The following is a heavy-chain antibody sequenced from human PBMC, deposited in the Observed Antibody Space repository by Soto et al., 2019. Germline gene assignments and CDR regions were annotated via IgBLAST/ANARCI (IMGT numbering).Heavy chain of an antibody. CDR1: GFTFSSYG. J-gene: IGHJ6*03. Sequence: QVQLVESGGGVVQPGRSLRLSCAASGFTFSSYGMHWVRQAPGKGLEWVAVIWYDGSNKYYADSVKGRFTISRDNSKNTLYLQMNSLRAEDTAVYYCARTTVTTYYYYYMDVWGKGTTVTVSS. D-gene: IGHD4-17*01. CDR2: IWYDGSNK. V-gene: IGHV3-33*01. CDR3: ARTTVTTYYYYYMDV.